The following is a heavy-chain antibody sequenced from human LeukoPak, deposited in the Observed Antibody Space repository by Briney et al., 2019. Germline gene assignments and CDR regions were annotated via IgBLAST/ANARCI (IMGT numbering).Heavy chain of an antibody. CDR3: AKCNQKYSSGWYAFRYYYYYYMDV. V-gene: IGHV3-7*01. Sequence: GGSLRLSCTASGFIFSNHGVNWVPEAPGEGVEWVVNIKQDGSEKYYMDSVRGRFTISRDNAKNTLYLQMNRLRAKDTVVYYCAKCNQKYSSGWYAFRYYYYYYMDVWGKGTTVTVSS. J-gene: IGHJ6*03. CDR2: IKQDGSEK. D-gene: IGHD6-19*01. CDR1: GFIFSNHG.